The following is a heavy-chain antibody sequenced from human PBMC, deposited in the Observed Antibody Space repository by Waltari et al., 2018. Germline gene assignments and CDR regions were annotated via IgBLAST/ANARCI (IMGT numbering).Heavy chain of an antibody. CDR1: GYSISSGYY. D-gene: IGHD3-16*01. V-gene: IGHV4-38-2*02. Sequence: QVQLQESGPGLVKPSETLSLTCAVSGYSISSGYYWGWIRQPPGKGLEWIGSIYHSGSTYYNPALKGRVTISVDTSKNQFSLKLSSVTAADTAVYYCARDGVMITFGGVYDYWGQGTLVTVSS. CDR2: IYHSGST. CDR3: ARDGVMITFGGVYDY. J-gene: IGHJ4*02.